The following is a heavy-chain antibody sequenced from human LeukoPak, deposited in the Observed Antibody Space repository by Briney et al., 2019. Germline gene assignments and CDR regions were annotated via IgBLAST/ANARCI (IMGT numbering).Heavy chain of an antibody. CDR1: GYTFTNYA. D-gene: IGHD1-14*01. Sequence: ASVKVSCKASGYTFTNYAIHWVRQAPGQRLEWMGWISPGNGNTKYSQKFQGRVTLTRDTSANTAYMELGSLRSEDTAVYYCARDRKSWYFDYWGQGTLVTVSS. V-gene: IGHV1-3*01. CDR3: ARDRKSWYFDY. CDR2: ISPGNGNT. J-gene: IGHJ4*02.